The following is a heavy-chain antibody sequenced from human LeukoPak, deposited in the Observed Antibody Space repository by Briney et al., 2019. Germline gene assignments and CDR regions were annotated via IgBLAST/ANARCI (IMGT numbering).Heavy chain of an antibody. CDR3: ATDRGGALSY. V-gene: IGHV4-4*09. Sequence: SETLSLTCTVSAGSISSYYWTWIRQPPGKGLEWIGYILPSGSAYYNPSLKTRVTISVDTSKNQFSLKLTSVTAADTAVYYCATDRGGALSYWGQGTLVTVSS. D-gene: IGHD3-16*01. CDR1: AGSISSYY. J-gene: IGHJ4*02. CDR2: ILPSGSA.